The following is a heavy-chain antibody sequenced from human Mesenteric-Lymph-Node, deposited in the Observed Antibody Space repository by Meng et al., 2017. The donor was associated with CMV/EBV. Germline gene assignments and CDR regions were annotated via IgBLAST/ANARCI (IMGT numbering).Heavy chain of an antibody. D-gene: IGHD1-1*01. J-gene: IGHJ4*02. CDR2: INTDGSST. Sequence: LSSAASGLTFSAFWMHSVRQTPGKGLVWVSRINTDGSSTAYTDSVKGRFTVSRDNAKNTLYLQMNSLRPEDTATYYCARAPNYFFDYWGQGTLVTVSS. V-gene: IGHV3-74*01. CDR3: ARAPNYFFDY. CDR1: GLTFSAFW.